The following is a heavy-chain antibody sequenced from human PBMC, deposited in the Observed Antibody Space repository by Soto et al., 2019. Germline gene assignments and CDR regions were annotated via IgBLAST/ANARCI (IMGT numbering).Heavy chain of an antibody. V-gene: IGHV4-30-2*01. CDR3: ARLTYYYDSSGIEYYFDY. D-gene: IGHD3-22*01. J-gene: IGHJ4*02. CDR1: GGSISSGGYS. Sequence: ASETLSLTCAVSGGSISSGGYSWSWIRQPPGKGLEWIGYIYHSGSTYYNPSLKSRVTISVDRSKNQFSLKLSSVTAADTAVYYYARLTYYYDSSGIEYYFDYWGQGNMVTVSS. CDR2: IYHSGST.